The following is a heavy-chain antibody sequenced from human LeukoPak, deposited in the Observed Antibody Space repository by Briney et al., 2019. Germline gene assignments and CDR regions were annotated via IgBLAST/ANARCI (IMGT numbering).Heavy chain of an antibody. V-gene: IGHV1-18*01. D-gene: IGHD3-9*01. CDR2: ISAYNGNT. Sequence: ASVKVSCKASGYTFTSYGISWVRQAPGQGLEWMGWISAYNGNTNYAQKLQGRVTMTTDTSTSTAYMELRSLRSDDTAVYYCARDQMYYDILTGHNWFDPWGQGALVTVSS. J-gene: IGHJ5*02. CDR3: ARDQMYYDILTGHNWFDP. CDR1: GYTFTSYG.